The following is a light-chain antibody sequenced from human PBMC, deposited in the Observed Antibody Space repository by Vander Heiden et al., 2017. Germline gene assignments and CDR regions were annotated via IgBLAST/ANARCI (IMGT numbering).Light chain of an antibody. CDR3: QQRGDWPTT. CDR2: DAS. CDR1: QNVSSN. V-gene: IGKV3-11*01. J-gene: IGKJ3*01. Sequence: EMVLREFPATLSLSPGERATLSCRASQNVSSNLAWFRQRPGQPPRLLIYDASKRATDMPARFSGGGSRTDFSLTIGSRDPQDTPVYCSQQRGDWPTTFGHGTKVDI.